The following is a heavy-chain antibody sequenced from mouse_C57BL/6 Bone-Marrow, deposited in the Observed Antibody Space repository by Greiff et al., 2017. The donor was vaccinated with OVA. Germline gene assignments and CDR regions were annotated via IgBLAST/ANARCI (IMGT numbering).Heavy chain of an antibody. CDR1: GFTFSSYA. Sequence: DVMLVESGEGLVKPGGSLKLSCAASGFTFSSYAMSWVRQTPEKRLEGVAYISSGGDYIYYADTVKGRFTISRDNARNTLYLQMSSLKSEDTAMYYCTRLLDAMDYWGQGTSVTVSS. CDR3: TRLLDAMDY. J-gene: IGHJ4*01. D-gene: IGHD2-1*01. CDR2: ISSGGDYI. V-gene: IGHV5-9-1*02.